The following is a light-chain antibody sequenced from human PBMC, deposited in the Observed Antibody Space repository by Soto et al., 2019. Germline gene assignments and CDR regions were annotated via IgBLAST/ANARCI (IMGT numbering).Light chain of an antibody. V-gene: IGKV3-11*01. CDR2: DAS. Sequence: LVLTQSPATPASSPGERATLSCRACQTVGTYLAWYQQKPGQPPRLLVYDASNRATGIPARFSGSGSGTDFPLTISSLEPEDFTVYYFQHHSNWPPGITFGGGTKVDIK. CDR1: QTVGTY. CDR3: QHHSNWPPGIT. J-gene: IGKJ4*01.